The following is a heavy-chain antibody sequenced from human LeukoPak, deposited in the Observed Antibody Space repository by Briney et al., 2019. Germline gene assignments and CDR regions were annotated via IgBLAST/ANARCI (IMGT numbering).Heavy chain of an antibody. D-gene: IGHD1-26*01. CDR1: GYTFTGYY. CDR3: ARSGSEAYDAFDI. CDR2: INPNSGGT. V-gene: IGHV1-2*04. Sequence: ASVKVSCKASGYTFTGYYMHWVRQAPGQGLEWMGWINPNSGGTNYAQKFQGWVTMTRDTSISTAYMELSRLRSDDTAVYYCARSGSEAYDAFDIWGQGTMVTVSS. J-gene: IGHJ3*02.